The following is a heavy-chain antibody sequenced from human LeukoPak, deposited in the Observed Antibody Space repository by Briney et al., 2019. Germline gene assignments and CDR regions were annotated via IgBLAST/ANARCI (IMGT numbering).Heavy chain of an antibody. D-gene: IGHD6-13*01. CDR3: TRNIAPGGKGYYFDY. CDR2: MNPTSGNT. J-gene: IGHJ4*02. CDR1: GYTFTTYD. V-gene: IGHV1-8*01. Sequence: ASVKVSCKASGYTFTTYDFNWLRQATGQGLEWMGWMNPTSGNTGYAQNFQGRVTMTRDTSTSTAYLELSSLGSEDTAVYYCTRNIAPGGKGYYFDYCGQGTLVTVSS.